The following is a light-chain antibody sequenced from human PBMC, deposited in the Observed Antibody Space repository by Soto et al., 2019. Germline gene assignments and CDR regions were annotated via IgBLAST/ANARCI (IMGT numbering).Light chain of an antibody. CDR1: QSIGGW. CDR2: KAS. J-gene: IGKJ1*01. V-gene: IGKV1-5*03. CDR3: QQYNSYPWT. Sequence: DIQMTQSPSTLSASVGDRVTITCRASQSIGGWLAWYQQKPGKAPKLLIYKASSLEGGVPSRFSGSRSATEFTLTISSLQPDDFATYYCQQYNSYPWTFGQGTKVDNK.